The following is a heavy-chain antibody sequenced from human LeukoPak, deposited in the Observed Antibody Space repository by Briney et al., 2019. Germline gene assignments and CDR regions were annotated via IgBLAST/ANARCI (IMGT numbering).Heavy chain of an antibody. CDR2: IIPIFGTA. V-gene: IGHV1-69*13. J-gene: IGHJ5*02. CDR1: GGTFSIYA. D-gene: IGHD3-22*01. CDR3: ARADSSGYYLENWFDP. Sequence: ASVKVSCKASGGTFSIYAISSVRQAPRQGLEWMGGIIPIFGTANYAQKFQGRVTITADESTSTAYMELSSLRSEDTAVYYCARADSSGYYLENWFDPWGQGTLVTVSS.